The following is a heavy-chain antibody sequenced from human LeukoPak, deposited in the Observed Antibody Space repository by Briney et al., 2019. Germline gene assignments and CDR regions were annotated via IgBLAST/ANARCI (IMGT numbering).Heavy chain of an antibody. CDR2: ISWNSGSI. Sequence: PGGSLRLSCAASGFTFDDYAMHWVRQAPGKGLEWVSGISWNSGSIGYADSVKGRFTISRDNAKNSLYLQMNSLRAEDTALYYCAKDIYYYGSGSYSPYYYYGMDVWGQGTTVTVSS. J-gene: IGHJ6*02. V-gene: IGHV3-9*01. CDR3: AKDIYYYGSGSYSPYYYYGMDV. CDR1: GFTFDDYA. D-gene: IGHD3-10*01.